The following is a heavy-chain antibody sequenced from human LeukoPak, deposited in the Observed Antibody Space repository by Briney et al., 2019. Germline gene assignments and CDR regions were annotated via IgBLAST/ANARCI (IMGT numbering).Heavy chain of an antibody. V-gene: IGHV4-59*08. CDR1: GGSISSYY. J-gene: IGHJ3*02. D-gene: IGHD1-26*01. CDR2: IYYSGST. Sequence: SETLSLTCTVSGGSISSYYWSWIRQPPGKGLEWIGYIYYSGSTNYNPSLKSRVTISVDTSKNQFSLKLSSVTAADTAVYYCARGGVVGASRAFDIWGQGTMVTVSS. CDR3: ARGGVVGASRAFDI.